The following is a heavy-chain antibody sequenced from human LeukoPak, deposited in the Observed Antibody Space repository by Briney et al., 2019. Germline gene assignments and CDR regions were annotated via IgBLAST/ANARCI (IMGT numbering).Heavy chain of an antibody. J-gene: IGHJ4*02. D-gene: IGHD6-19*01. CDR2: MNSNSGNT. V-gene: IGHV1-8*02. CDR3: ARGRDSSGPGGDY. CDR1: GGTFSSYA. Sequence: AASVKVSCKASGGTFSSYAINWVRQATGQGLEWMGWMNSNSGNTGYAQKFQGRVTMTRNTSISTAYMELSGLRSEDTAVYYGARGRDSSGPGGDYWGQGTLVTVSS.